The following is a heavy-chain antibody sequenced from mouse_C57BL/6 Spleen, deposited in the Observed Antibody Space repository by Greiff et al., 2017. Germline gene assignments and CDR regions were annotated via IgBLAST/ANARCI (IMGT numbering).Heavy chain of an antibody. CDR1: GFTFSDFY. D-gene: IGHD1-1*01. V-gene: IGHV7-1*01. J-gene: IGHJ1*03. CDR3: ARGRHYNGSSFYWYFDV. CDR2: SRNKANDYTT. Sequence: EVKLVESGGGLVQSGRSLRLSCATSGFTFSDFYMEWVRQAPGKGLEWIAASRNKANDYTTEYSASVKGRIIVSRDTSQRILYLQINALRAEYTAIYYCARGRHYNGSSFYWYFDVWGTGTTVTVSS.